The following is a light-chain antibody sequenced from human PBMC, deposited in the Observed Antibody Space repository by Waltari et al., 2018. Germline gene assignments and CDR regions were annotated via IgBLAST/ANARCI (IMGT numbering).Light chain of an antibody. CDR1: QTVSSSF. V-gene: IGKV3-20*01. J-gene: IGKJ2*01. CDR3: QHSNGPPMYT. CDR2: DTS. Sequence: EIVLTQSPGTLSLSPGERATLSCRASQTVSSSFLAWYQQKPGQAPRLLIYDTSSGATGIPDRFSGSGSGTDFTLTISRLEPEDFAVYYCQHSNGPPMYTFGQGTKLEIK.